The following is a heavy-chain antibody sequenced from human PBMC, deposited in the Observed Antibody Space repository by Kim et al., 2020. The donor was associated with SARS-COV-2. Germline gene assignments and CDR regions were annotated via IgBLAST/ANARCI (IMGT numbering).Heavy chain of an antibody. V-gene: IGHV1-69*13. Sequence: SVKVSCKASGGTFSSYAISWVRQAPGQGLEWMGGIIPIFGTANYAQKFQGRVTITADESTSTAYMELSSLRSEDTAVYYCARGRPPRITMIVVSPVAFDIWGQGTMVTVSS. CDR3: ARGRPPRITMIVVSPVAFDI. D-gene: IGHD3-22*01. J-gene: IGHJ3*02. CDR2: IIPIFGTA. CDR1: GGTFSSYA.